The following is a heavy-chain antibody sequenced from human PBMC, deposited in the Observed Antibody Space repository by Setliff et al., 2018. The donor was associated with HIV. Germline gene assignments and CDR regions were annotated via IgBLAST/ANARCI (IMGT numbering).Heavy chain of an antibody. V-gene: IGHV3-74*01. CDR3: VRLAYTNSPMEV. CDR1: GFTISNYW. D-gene: IGHD4-4*01. Sequence: LRLSCAASGFTISNYWMHWVRQAPGKGLVWVSRINTDGTTTTYADDVKGRITISRDNAKNTLDLQMNSLRAEDTAVYYCVRLAYTNSPMEVWGQGTTVTVSS. CDR2: INTDGTTT. J-gene: IGHJ6*02.